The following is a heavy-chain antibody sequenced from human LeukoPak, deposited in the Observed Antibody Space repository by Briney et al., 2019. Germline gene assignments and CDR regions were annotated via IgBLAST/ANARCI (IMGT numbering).Heavy chain of an antibody. V-gene: IGHV3-23*01. D-gene: IGHD3-22*01. CDR3: ASVHYNSSGYPFDY. Sequence: GGSLRLSCAASGFTFSSYAMSWVRQAPGKGLEWVSTISGNSRSTYYADSVKGRLTISRDNAKRSLYLHMNSLRAEDTAVYYCASVHYNSSGYPFDYWGQGTLVTVSS. CDR2: ISGNSRST. CDR1: GFTFSSYA. J-gene: IGHJ4*02.